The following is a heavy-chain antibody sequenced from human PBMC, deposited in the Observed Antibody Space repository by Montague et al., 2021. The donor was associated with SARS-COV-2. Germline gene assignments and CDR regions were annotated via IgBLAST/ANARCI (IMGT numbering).Heavy chain of an antibody. CDR1: GGSISSYY. CDR3: ARVGVPYYDILTGYYIEGSDAFDI. V-gene: IGHV4-59*13. J-gene: IGHJ3*02. Sequence: SETLSLTCTVSGGSISSYYWSWIRQPPGKGLEWIGYIYYSGSTNYNPSLKSRVTISVDTPKNQFSLKLSSVTAADTAVYYCARVGVPYYDILTGYYIEGSDAFDIWGQGTMVTVSS. D-gene: IGHD3-9*01. CDR2: IYYSGST.